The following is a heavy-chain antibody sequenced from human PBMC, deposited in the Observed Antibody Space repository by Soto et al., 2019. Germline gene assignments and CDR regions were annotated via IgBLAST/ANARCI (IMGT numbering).Heavy chain of an antibody. J-gene: IGHJ4*02. V-gene: IGHV3-48*01. CDR2: ISSSSSTI. CDR3: ARGALPIPGGYDY. D-gene: IGHD3-10*01. Sequence: LRLSCAASGFTFSSYSRNWVRQAPGKGLEWVSYISSSSSTIYYADSVKGRFTISRDNAKNSLYLQMNSLRAEDTAVYYCARGALPIPGGYDYWGQGTLVPVSS. CDR1: GFTFSSYS.